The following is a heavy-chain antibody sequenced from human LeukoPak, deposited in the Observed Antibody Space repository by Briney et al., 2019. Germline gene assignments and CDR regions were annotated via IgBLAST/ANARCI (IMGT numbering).Heavy chain of an antibody. CDR2: ISSNGGST. V-gene: IGHV3-64*01. CDR1: GFTFSSYA. CDR3: ARELGSNAFDI. Sequence: QSGGSLRLSCAASGFTFSSYAMHWVRQAPRKGLEYVSAISSNGGSTYYANSVKGRFTISRDNSKNTLYLQMGSLRAEDMAVYYCARELGSNAFDIWGQGTMVTVSS. D-gene: IGHD7-27*01. J-gene: IGHJ3*02.